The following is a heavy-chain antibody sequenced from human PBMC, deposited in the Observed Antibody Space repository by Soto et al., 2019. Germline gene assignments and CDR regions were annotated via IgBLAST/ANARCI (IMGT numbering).Heavy chain of an antibody. Sequence: QVQLQESGPGLVRPSETLSLTCTVSGDAMSSNYWTWIRQPPGKGLGWIGYVYYAGATSYNPSLKSRVTMAVDTSKNQFSLKLSSVTAADTAVYYCARDMGDWGTYYYYYGMDVWDQGTPVTVSS. V-gene: IGHV4-59*01. CDR3: ARDMGDWGTYYYYYGMDV. CDR2: VYYAGAT. CDR1: GDAMSSNY. J-gene: IGHJ6*02. D-gene: IGHD3-16*01.